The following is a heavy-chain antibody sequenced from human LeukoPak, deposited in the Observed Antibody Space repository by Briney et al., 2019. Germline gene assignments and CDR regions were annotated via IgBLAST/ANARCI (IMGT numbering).Heavy chain of an antibody. CDR3: TRLSPRYSYGGSGDY. CDR2: IRSKADSYAT. CDR1: GFTFSGSA. V-gene: IGHV3-73*01. Sequence: GGSLKLSCAASGFTFSGSAMHWVRQASGKGLEWVGRIRSKADSYATAYAASVKGRFTISRDDSKNTAYLQMNSLKTEDTAVYYCTRLSPRYSYGGSGDYWGQGTLVTVSS. D-gene: IGHD5-18*01. J-gene: IGHJ4*02.